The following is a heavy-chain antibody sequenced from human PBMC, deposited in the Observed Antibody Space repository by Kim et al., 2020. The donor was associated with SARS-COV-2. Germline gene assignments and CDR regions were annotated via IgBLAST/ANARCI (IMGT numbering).Heavy chain of an antibody. Sequence: GGSQRLSCRTSGFAFSSHAMMWVRQTPEKGLEWVATIDGPTTNTHYPDSVKGRFTISRDNSQNTVYLHMSSLRAEDTAIYYCATWLQSHFDYWGQGTLVT. D-gene: IGHD5-12*01. CDR3: ATWLQSHFDY. CDR1: GFAFSSHA. CDR2: IDGPTTNT. J-gene: IGHJ4*02. V-gene: IGHV3-23*01.